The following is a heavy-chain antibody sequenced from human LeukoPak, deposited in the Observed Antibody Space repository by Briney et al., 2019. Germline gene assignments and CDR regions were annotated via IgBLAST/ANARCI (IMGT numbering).Heavy chain of an antibody. J-gene: IGHJ4*02. Sequence: ASVKVSCKTSGYTFTDHYIHWIRQTPRGGLEWLGRINPQRGSTDSSQKFQGRLTMTRDTSINTAYMELFSLTSDDTAIYYCARSTLIMIRGVVDYWGQGSLVAVSS. D-gene: IGHD3-10*01. CDR2: INPQRGST. CDR1: GYTFTDHY. V-gene: IGHV1-2*02. CDR3: ARSTLIMIRGVVDY.